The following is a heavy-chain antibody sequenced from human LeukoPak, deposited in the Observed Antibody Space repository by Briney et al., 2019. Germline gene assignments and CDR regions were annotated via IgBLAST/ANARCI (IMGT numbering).Heavy chain of an antibody. D-gene: IGHD6-13*01. CDR3: ARGIADPYSLDS. CDR1: GGSTNFYY. V-gene: IGHV4-4*07. Sequence: SETLSLTCTVSGGSTNFYYWSWIRQPAGKGLEWIGRIYSTGSTNYSPSLKSRVTMSVDKSKNQFSLNLSSVTAADTAVYYCARGIADPYSLDSWGQGTLVTVSS. J-gene: IGHJ4*02. CDR2: IYSTGST.